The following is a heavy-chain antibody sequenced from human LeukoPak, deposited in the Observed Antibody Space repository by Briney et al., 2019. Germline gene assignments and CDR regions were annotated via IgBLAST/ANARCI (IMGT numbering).Heavy chain of an antibody. CDR2: IYYSGYT. D-gene: IGHD3-16*01. CDR1: GGSISSYY. J-gene: IGHJ6*03. Sequence: SSETLSLTCTVSGGSISSYYWSWIRQPPGKGLKWIGNIYYSGYTTYRHSLRSRVTISVDTSKNQFSLKLSSVTAADTAVYYCARETSQKGAHYMDVWGKGTTITISS. V-gene: IGHV4-59*01. CDR3: ARETSQKGAHYMDV.